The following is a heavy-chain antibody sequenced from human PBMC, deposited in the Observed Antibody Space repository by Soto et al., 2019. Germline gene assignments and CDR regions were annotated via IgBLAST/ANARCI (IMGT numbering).Heavy chain of an antibody. CDR2: IYNSGTT. J-gene: IGHJ5*02. CDR1: GGSISSGGYY. V-gene: IGHV4-31*03. Sequence: QVQLPESGPGLLKPSQTLSLTCTVSGGSISSGGYYWSWIRQHPGKGLVWIGYIYNSGTTHCNPSLQGRVTMSADSSKNRFSPKGGSVTAADTAVYDGAGDPAPWGRGTLVAVSS. CDR3: AGDPAP.